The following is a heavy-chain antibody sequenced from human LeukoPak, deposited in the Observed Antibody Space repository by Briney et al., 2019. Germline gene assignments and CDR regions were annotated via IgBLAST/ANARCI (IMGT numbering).Heavy chain of an antibody. CDR2: IKQDGTEK. Sequence: PGGSLRLSCAASGFTFSTFAMIWVRQPPGKGLEWVANIKQDGTEKYYVDSVKGRFTISRDNAKNSLYLQMNSLRVEDTAVYYCAKVAKYYYGSETYYFFEHWGQGTPVTASS. CDR3: AKVAKYYYGSETYYFFEH. J-gene: IGHJ4*02. CDR1: GFTFSTFA. D-gene: IGHD3-10*01. V-gene: IGHV3-7*01.